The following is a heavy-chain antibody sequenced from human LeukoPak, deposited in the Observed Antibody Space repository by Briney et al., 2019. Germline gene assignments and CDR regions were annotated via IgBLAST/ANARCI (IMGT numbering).Heavy chain of an antibody. D-gene: IGHD3-10*01. J-gene: IGHJ4*02. CDR2: VNAGNGKT. CDR1: GYTFSRYA. V-gene: IGHV1-3*01. Sequence: ASVKVSCKASGYTFSRYALHWVRQAPRQRLEWMGWVNAGNGKTKYSQKFQGRVTITRDTSASTAYMELSSLRSEDTAVYYCARDKLGYFDYWGQGTLVTVSS. CDR3: ARDKLGYFDY.